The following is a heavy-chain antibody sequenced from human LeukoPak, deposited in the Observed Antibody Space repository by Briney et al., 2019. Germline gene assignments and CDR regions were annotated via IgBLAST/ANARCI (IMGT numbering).Heavy chain of an antibody. CDR2: ISSSGLTM. Sequence: GGSLRLSCAASGFTFRNCEMNWVRQAPGRGLEWVSYISSSGLTMYYADSVKGRFTISRDNAKNSLYLQMNSLRAEDTAVYYCARGVDSGYGYFDYWGQGTLVTVSS. CDR1: GFTFRNCE. D-gene: IGHD5-12*01. J-gene: IGHJ4*02. V-gene: IGHV3-48*03. CDR3: ARGVDSGYGYFDY.